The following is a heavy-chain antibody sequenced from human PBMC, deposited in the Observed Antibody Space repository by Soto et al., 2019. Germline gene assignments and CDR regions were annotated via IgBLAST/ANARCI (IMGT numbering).Heavy chain of an antibody. CDR3: GRSPSAWRPYYYYGMDV. J-gene: IGHJ6*02. CDR2: ISSSGSTI. D-gene: IGHD2-2*01. Sequence: PWVTLRLSCAASGFTFSSYERNWVRQAPGKGLEWVSYISSSGSTIYYAYSVKGRFTISRENAKNSLYLQSNSLRAEDAAVYYCGRSPSAWRPYYYYGMDVWGQGTTVTVSS. V-gene: IGHV3-48*03. CDR1: GFTFSSYE.